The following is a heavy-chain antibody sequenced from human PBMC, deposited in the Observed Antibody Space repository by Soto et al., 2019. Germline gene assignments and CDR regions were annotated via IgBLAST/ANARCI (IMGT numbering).Heavy chain of an antibody. D-gene: IGHD5-18*01. J-gene: IGHJ4*02. CDR1: GGSISSGGYY. CDR2: IYYSGST. V-gene: IGHV4-31*03. CDR3: ASQSLGLQLWLIN. Sequence: SETLSLTCTVSGGSISSGGYYWSWIRQHPGKGLEWIGYIYYSGSTYYNPSLKSRVTISVDTSKNQFSLKLSSVTAADTAVYYCASQSLGLQLWLINWGQGTLVTVSS.